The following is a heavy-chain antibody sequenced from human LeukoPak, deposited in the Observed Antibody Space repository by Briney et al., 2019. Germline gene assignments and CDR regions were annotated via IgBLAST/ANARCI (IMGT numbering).Heavy chain of an antibody. CDR1: GFTFSTYW. V-gene: IGHV3-7*03. J-gene: IGHJ4*02. CDR2: INQDGGEN. D-gene: IGHD2-15*01. CDR3: ARYCSGGSCFDY. Sequence: GGSLRLSCAASGFTFSTYWMSWVRQAPGKGLEWVANINQDGGENYYVDSVKSRFTISRDNAKNSLYLQMNSLRAEDTAVYYCARYCSGGSCFDYWGQGTLVTVSS.